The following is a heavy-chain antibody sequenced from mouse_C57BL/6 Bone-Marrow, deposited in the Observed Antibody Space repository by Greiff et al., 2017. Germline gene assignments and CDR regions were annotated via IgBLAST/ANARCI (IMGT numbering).Heavy chain of an antibody. CDR2: IYPGDGDT. Sequence: VQLQQSGAELVKPGASVKISCKASGYAFSSYWMNLVKQRPGKGLEWIGQIYPGDGDTNYNGKFKGKATLTADKSSSTAYMQLSSLTSEDSAVYFCARLATVFAYWGQGTLVTVSA. V-gene: IGHV1-80*01. CDR3: ARLATVFAY. D-gene: IGHD1-2*01. CDR1: GYAFSSYW. J-gene: IGHJ3*01.